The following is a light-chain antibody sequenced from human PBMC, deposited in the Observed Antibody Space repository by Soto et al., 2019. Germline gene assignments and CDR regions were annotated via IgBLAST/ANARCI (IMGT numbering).Light chain of an antibody. Sequence: EIVLTQSPGTLSLSPGERATLSCRASQSVRIIYLAWYQHKPGQAPRLLIYGASSRATAIPDRFSGSGSGTDFTLTISRLVPEDFAVYYCQQYGSSPFTFGPGTKVDFK. J-gene: IGKJ3*01. CDR3: QQYGSSPFT. V-gene: IGKV3-20*01. CDR2: GAS. CDR1: QSVRIIY.